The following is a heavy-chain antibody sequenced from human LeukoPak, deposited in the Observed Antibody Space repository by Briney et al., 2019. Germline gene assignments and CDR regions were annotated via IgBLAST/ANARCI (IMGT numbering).Heavy chain of an antibody. J-gene: IGHJ4*02. CDR3: VRGNTGYGNFDQ. CDR1: GFTFGSYW. Sequence: GGSLRLSCVTSGFTFGSYWMHWVRHGPGKGLVWVSRVYRDAPNYPDSVKGRFTISRDNAQNTLYLQMNSLRAEDTAVYYCVRGNTGYGNFDQWGQGTLVTVSS. CDR2: VYRDAP. D-gene: IGHD5-12*01. V-gene: IGHV3-74*01.